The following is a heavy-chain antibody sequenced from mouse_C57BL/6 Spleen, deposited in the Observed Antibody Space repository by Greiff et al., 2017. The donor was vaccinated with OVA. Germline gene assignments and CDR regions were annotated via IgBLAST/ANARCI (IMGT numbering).Heavy chain of an antibody. D-gene: IGHD2-5*01. CDR2: IRSKSNNYAT. V-gene: IGHV10-1*01. Sequence: EVHLVESGGGLVQPKGSLKLSCAASGFSFNTYAMNWVRQAPGKGLEWVARIRSKSNNYATYYADSVKDRFTISRDDSESMLYLQMNNLKTEDTAMYYCVKEGSNHWYFDVWGTGTTVTVSS. CDR1: GFSFNTYA. CDR3: VKEGSNHWYFDV. J-gene: IGHJ1*03.